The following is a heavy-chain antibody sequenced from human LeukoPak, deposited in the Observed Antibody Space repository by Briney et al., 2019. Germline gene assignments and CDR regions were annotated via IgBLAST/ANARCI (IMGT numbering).Heavy chain of an antibody. CDR3: TNNGRVGAPQLGAFDS. CDR2: VDPSCRST. CDR1: VYTFTHYD. J-gene: IGHJ3*02. Sequence: ASVRISSKASVYTFTHYDLQWVRQAPGQGLERRGIVDPSCRSTSHAQKFQGRVTMSGDTSTSTVYMELSSQRAEDMSLYYCTNNGRVGAPQLGAFDSWGQGTMVSAAS. V-gene: IGHV1-46*01. D-gene: IGHD2-8*01.